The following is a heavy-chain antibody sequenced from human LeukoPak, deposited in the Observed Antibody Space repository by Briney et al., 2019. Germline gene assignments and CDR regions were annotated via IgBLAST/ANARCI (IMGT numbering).Heavy chain of an antibody. V-gene: IGHV3-23*01. CDR1: GFTFSSYA. Sequence: GGSLRLSCAASGFTFSSYAMSWVRQAPGKGLEWVSAISGSGGSTYYADSVKGRFTISRDNSKNTLYLQMNSLRAEDTALYSLAKSRSGGFYYDSSGPLDYWGQGTLVTVSS. CDR3: AKSRSGGFYYDSSGPLDY. CDR2: ISGSGGST. D-gene: IGHD3-22*01. J-gene: IGHJ4*02.